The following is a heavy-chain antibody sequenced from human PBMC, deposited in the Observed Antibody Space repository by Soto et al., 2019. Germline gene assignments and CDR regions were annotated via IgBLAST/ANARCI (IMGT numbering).Heavy chain of an antibody. V-gene: IGHV4-59*01. CDR2: IYYSGST. D-gene: IGHD3-22*01. J-gene: IGHJ6*02. CDR1: GGSISSYY. Sequence: PSETLSLTCTVSGGSISSYYWSWIRQPPGKGLEWIGYIYYSGSTNYNPSLKSRVTISVDTSKNQFSLKLSSVTAADTAVYYCARGALGYYDSSGYYYGSLGYYYYGMDVWGQGTTVTV. CDR3: ARGALGYYDSSGYYYGSLGYYYYGMDV.